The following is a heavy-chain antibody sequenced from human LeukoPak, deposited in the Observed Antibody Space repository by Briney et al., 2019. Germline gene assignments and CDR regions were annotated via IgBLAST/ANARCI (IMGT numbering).Heavy chain of an antibody. CDR1: GYSISSGYY. CDR3: ARAGYSYGYVDY. J-gene: IGHJ4*02. V-gene: IGHV4-38-2*01. D-gene: IGHD5-18*01. CDR2: IYHNGNT. Sequence: SETLSLTCAVSGYSISSGYYWGWIRQPPRKGLEWIGSIYHNGNTYYNPSLKSRVTISVDTSKNEFSLKLSSVTAADTAVYYCARAGYSYGYVDYWGQGTLVTVSS.